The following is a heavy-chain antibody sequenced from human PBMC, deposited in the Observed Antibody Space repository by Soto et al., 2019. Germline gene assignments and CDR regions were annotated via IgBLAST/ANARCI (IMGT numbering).Heavy chain of an antibody. CDR3: ASPSFPGGAFDI. CDR1: GFTFSSYS. CDR2: ISSSSSYI. J-gene: IGHJ3*02. Sequence: GGSLRLSCAASGFTFSSYSMNWVRQAPGKGLEWVSSISSSSSYIYYADSVKGRFAISRDNAKNSLYLQMNSLRAEDTAVYYCASPSFPGGAFDIWGQGTMVTVSS. V-gene: IGHV3-21*01. D-gene: IGHD3-10*01.